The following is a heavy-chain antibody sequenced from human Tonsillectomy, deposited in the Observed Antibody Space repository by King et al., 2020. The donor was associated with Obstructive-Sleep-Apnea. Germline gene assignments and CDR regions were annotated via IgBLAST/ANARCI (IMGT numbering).Heavy chain of an antibody. V-gene: IGHV3-21*01. Sequence: DVQLVESGGGLVKPGGSLRLSCAASGFTFSSYSMNWVRLAPGKGLEWVSSISTSSSYIYYADSLKGRFTISRDNAKNSLYLQMNSLRAEDTAVYYCASSSYYYDSSGYLFDYWGQGTLVTVSS. CDR3: ASSSYYYDSSGYLFDY. D-gene: IGHD3-22*01. J-gene: IGHJ4*02. CDR2: ISTSSSYI. CDR1: GFTFSSYS.